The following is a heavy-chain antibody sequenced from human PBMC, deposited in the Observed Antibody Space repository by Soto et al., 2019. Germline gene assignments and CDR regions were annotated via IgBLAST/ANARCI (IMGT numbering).Heavy chain of an antibody. CDR1: GYTFTNQY. Sequence: QVQLVQSGAEVRKPGASVKVSCKAAGYTFTNQYIHWVRQAPGQGLEWMGIINPTGGSTTYAQKFQGNISMTGDTSTSTVYMDLSSLRSEDTAVYYCAREGSYYFDNRLDYWGQGTLVTVSS. CDR2: INPTGGST. D-gene: IGHD3-22*01. J-gene: IGHJ4*02. CDR3: AREGSYYFDNRLDY. V-gene: IGHV1-46*01.